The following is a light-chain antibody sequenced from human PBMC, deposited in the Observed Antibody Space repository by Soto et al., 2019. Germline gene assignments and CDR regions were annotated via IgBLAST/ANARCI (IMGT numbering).Light chain of an antibody. Sequence: EIVLTQSPATLSLSPRERATLSCGASQSVTSNFLAWYQQKRGLAPRLLIYDASSRATGIPDRFSGSGSGTDFTLTISRLEPEDFAVYYCQQYGSSPITFGQGTRLEIK. J-gene: IGKJ5*01. CDR3: QQYGSSPIT. CDR1: QSVTSNF. V-gene: IGKV3D-20*01. CDR2: DAS.